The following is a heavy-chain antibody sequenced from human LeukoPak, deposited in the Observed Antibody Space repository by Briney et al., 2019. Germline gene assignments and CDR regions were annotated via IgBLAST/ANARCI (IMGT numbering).Heavy chain of an antibody. Sequence: ASVKVSCKASGYTFTSYGISWVRQAPGQGLEWMGWISAYNGNTNYAQKLQGRVTMTTDTSTSTAYMELRSLRSDDTAVYYCARTGYYSSTSCYKTPYNRFDPWGQGTLVTVSS. D-gene: IGHD2-2*02. CDR3: ARTGYYSSTSCYKTPYNRFDP. CDR2: ISAYNGNT. J-gene: IGHJ5*02. V-gene: IGHV1-18*01. CDR1: GYTFTSYG.